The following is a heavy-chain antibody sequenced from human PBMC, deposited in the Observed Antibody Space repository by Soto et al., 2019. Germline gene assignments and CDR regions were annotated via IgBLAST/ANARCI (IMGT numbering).Heavy chain of an antibody. D-gene: IGHD3-22*01. V-gene: IGHV3-64D*06. CDR1: GFTFSSYA. Sequence: GGSLRLSCSASGFTFSSYAMHWVRQAPGKGLEYVSAISSNGGSTYYADSVKGRFTISRDNSKNTLYLQMSGLRAEDTAVYYCVKGSGYYYDSSGYYKPHDYYGMDVWGQGTTVTVSS. CDR3: VKGSGYYYDSSGYYKPHDYYGMDV. CDR2: ISSNGGST. J-gene: IGHJ6*02.